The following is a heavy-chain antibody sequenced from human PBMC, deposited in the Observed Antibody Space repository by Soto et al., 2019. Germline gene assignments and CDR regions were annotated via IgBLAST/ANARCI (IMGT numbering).Heavy chain of an antibody. J-gene: IGHJ5*02. Sequence: QVQLQESGPGLVKPSETLSLTCTVSGGSISSYYWSWIRQPPGKGLEWIGYIYYSGSTNYNPSLKSRVPISVDTSKNQFSLKLSSVTAADTAVYYCARDQGYSSGWFDPWGQGTLVTVSS. CDR1: GGSISSYY. CDR3: ARDQGYSSGWFDP. D-gene: IGHD6-19*01. CDR2: IYYSGST. V-gene: IGHV4-59*01.